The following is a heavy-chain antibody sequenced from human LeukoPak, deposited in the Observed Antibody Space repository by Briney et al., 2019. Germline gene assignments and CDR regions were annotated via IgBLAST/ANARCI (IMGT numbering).Heavy chain of an antibody. CDR1: GFNPYTYW. CDR3: ARSFKYFYDSSGYWYFDL. D-gene: IGHD3-22*01. CDR2: ISSDGSAT. J-gene: IGHJ2*01. V-gene: IGHV3-74*01. Sequence: GGSLRLSCAASGFNPYTYWMHWLRQAPGKGPLWVSRISSDGSATGYADFVEGRLTISRDNAKNTLSLHLTSLRAEDTAVYYCARSFKYFYDSSGYWYFDLWGRGTLVTVSS.